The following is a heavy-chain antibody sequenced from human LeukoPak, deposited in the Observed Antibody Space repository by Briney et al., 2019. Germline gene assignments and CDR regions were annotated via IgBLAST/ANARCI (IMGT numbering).Heavy chain of an antibody. D-gene: IGHD2-2*01. CDR1: GYTFTSYY. CDR2: INPSGGST. Sequence: ASVKVSCXASGYTFTSYYMHWVRQAPGQGLEWMGIINPSGGSTSYAQKFQGRVTMTRDTSTSTVCMELSSLRSEDTAVYYCARDLFRRRPPAAIAGNPDKNWFDPWGQGTLVTVSS. CDR3: ARDLFRRRPPAAIAGNPDKNWFDP. J-gene: IGHJ5*02. V-gene: IGHV1-46*03.